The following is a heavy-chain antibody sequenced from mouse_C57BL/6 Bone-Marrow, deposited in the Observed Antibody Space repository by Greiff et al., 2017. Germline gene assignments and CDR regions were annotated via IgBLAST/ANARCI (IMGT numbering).Heavy chain of an antibody. CDR1: GFSLSTSGMG. V-gene: IGHV8-12*01. CDR2: IYWDDDK. CDR3: ARSRIYDGYYDYFDY. J-gene: IGHJ2*01. Sequence: QVQLKESGPGILQSSQTLSLTCSFSGFSLSTSGMGVSWIRQPSGKGLEWLAHIYWDDDKRYNPSLKSRLTISKDTSRNQVFLKITSVDTADTATYYCARSRIYDGYYDYFDYWGQGTTRTVSS. D-gene: IGHD2-3*01.